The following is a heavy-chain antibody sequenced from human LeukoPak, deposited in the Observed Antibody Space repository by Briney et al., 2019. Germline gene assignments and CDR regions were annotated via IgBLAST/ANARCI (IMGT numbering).Heavy chain of an antibody. V-gene: IGHV3-11*04. J-gene: IGHJ2*01. CDR2: ISGSGSTI. Sequence: GGSLRLSCAASGFTFSDYYMSWIRQAPGKGLEWVSYISGSGSTIYYADSVKGRFTISRDNAKNSLYLQMNSLRAEDTAVYYCARDPPGGLVTNNWCFDLWGRGTLVTVSS. CDR3: ARDPPGGLVTNNWCFDL. D-gene: IGHD2-21*02. CDR1: GFTFSDYY.